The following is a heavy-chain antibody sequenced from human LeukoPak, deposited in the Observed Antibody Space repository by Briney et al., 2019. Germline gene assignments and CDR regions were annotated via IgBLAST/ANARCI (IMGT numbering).Heavy chain of an antibody. D-gene: IGHD3-22*01. CDR1: GYTFTGYY. J-gene: IGHJ3*02. CDR3: ARWYYYDSSGYFHAFDI. V-gene: IGHV1-2*02. Sequence: GASVNVSCKASGYTFTGYYMHWVRQAPGQGLEWMGWINPNSGGTNYAQKFQGRVTMTRDTSISTAYMELSRLRSDDTAVYYCARWYYYDSSGYFHAFDIWGQGTMVTVSS. CDR2: INPNSGGT.